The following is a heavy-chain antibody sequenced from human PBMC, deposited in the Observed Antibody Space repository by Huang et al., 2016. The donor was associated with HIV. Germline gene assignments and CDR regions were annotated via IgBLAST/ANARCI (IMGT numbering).Heavy chain of an antibody. J-gene: IGHJ4*02. V-gene: IGHV4-39*01. D-gene: IGHD5-18*01. CDR3: ARHRRGYSYGYFDY. Sequence: QLQLQESGPGLVKPSETLSLTCTVSGGSISSSSYYWGWVRQPPGKGLEWFGSIYYCVSTSYNPCLKSRVTISVDTSKNQCSLKLSSVTAADTAVYYCARHRRGYSYGYFDYWGQGTLVTVSS. CDR2: IYYCVST. CDR1: GGSISSSSYY.